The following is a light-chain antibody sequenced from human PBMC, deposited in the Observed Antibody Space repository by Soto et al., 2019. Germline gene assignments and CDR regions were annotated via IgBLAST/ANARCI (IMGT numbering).Light chain of an antibody. V-gene: IGKV3-15*01. CDR3: HQYNNWPS. J-gene: IGKJ3*01. CDR2: GAS. CDR1: QSVSNN. Sequence: EIVMTQSPATLSVSPGERATLSCRARQSVSNNLAWYQQKPGQAPRLLIYGASTRATGIPARFSGSGSGTEFTLTISSLQSEDFAVYYCHQYNNWPSFGPGTKVDI.